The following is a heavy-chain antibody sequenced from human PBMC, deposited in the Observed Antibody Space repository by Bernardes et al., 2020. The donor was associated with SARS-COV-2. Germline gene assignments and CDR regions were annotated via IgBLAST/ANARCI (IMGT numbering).Heavy chain of an antibody. CDR1: GHTFIGDV. CDR2: IKVYNGDI. V-gene: IGHV1-3*01. J-gene: IGHJ6*02. Sequence: ASVKVSCKASGHTFIGDVVNWVRQAPGQRLEWMGWIKVYNGDIKYSQRFQGRVTITRDTSASIVYMEMRSLRSEDTAVYYCARESVVGDTDGMDVWGQGTTVTVSS. CDR3: ARESVVGDTDGMDV. D-gene: IGHD1-26*01.